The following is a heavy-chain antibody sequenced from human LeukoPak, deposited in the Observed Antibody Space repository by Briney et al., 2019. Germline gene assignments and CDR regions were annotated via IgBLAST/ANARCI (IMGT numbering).Heavy chain of an antibody. Sequence: SETLSLTCTVSGGSISSYYWTWIRQPPGKGLEWIGYIYYSGSTNYDPSLKSRVTISVDTSKKQFSLKLSSVTAADTAVYYCARSSYYYGADALDIWGQGTTVTVSS. J-gene: IGHJ3*02. D-gene: IGHD3-10*01. CDR3: ARSSYYYGADALDI. CDR1: GGSISSYY. V-gene: IGHV4-59*01. CDR2: IYYSGST.